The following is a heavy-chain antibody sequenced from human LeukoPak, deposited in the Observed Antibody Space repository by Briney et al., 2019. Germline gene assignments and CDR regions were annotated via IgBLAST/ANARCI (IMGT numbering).Heavy chain of an antibody. J-gene: IGHJ4*02. CDR1: GFTFSSYW. CDR2: IKQDGSEK. Sequence: GGSLRLSCAASGFTFSSYWMSWVRQAPGKGLEWVANIKQDGSEKYYVDSVKGRFTISRDNAKNSLYLQMNSLRAEDTAVYYCARGGIRYFDWLPNYWGQGTLVTVSS. D-gene: IGHD3-9*01. V-gene: IGHV3-7*01. CDR3: ARGGIRYFDWLPNY.